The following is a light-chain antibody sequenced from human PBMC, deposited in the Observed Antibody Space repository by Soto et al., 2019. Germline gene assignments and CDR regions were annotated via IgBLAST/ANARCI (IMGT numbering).Light chain of an antibody. CDR2: GAS. V-gene: IGKV3-15*01. CDR1: QSVSTD. CDR3: HQYNDWPRFT. J-gene: IGKJ3*01. Sequence: EIVMTQSPATLSVSPGERATLSCRASQSVSTDLAWYQQKPGQAPRRLIYGASTRATGIPARFSGSGSGTEFTLTINGLQSEDLAVYYCHQYNDWPRFTFGPGTKVEIK.